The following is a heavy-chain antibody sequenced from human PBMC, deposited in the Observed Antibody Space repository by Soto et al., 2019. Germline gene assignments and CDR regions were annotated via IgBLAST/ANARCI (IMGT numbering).Heavy chain of an antibody. J-gene: IGHJ6*02. Sequence: GESLKISCPVSGYKITFYWIGWVRQMPGKGLEWMGIISPGDSDTRYSPSFQGQVTISADMSTSTAFLQLSDLKASDTALYYCATATVPQEDYYGMDVWGQGTTVTGSS. CDR3: ATATVPQEDYYGMDV. D-gene: IGHD2-15*01. CDR1: GYKITFYW. CDR2: ISPGDSDT. V-gene: IGHV5-51*01.